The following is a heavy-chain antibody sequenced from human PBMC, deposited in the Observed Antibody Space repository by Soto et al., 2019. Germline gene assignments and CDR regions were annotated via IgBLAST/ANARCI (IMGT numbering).Heavy chain of an antibody. CDR2: INAGNGNT. V-gene: IGHV1-3*01. Sequence: QVQLVQSGAEVKKPGASVKVSCKASGYTFTSYAMHWVRQTPGQRLEWMGWINAGNGNTKDSQKFQGRVTITRDTSASTAYMELSSLRSEDTAVYYCARVKAAASKPLDYWGQGTLVSVSS. D-gene: IGHD6-13*01. J-gene: IGHJ4*02. CDR3: ARVKAAASKPLDY. CDR1: GYTFTSYA.